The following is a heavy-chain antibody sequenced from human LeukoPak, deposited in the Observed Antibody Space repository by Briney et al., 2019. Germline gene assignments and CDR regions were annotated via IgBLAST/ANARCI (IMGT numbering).Heavy chain of an antibody. Sequence: GASVKVSCKASGGTFSSYAISWVRRTPGQGLEWMGGIIPIFGTANYAQKFQGRVTITADESTSTAYMELSSLRSEDTAVYYCARQSPQYCSGGSCYSGSFDYWGQGTLVTVSS. CDR2: IIPIFGTA. CDR1: GGTFSSYA. V-gene: IGHV1-69*13. D-gene: IGHD2-15*01. CDR3: ARQSPQYCSGGSCYSGSFDY. J-gene: IGHJ4*02.